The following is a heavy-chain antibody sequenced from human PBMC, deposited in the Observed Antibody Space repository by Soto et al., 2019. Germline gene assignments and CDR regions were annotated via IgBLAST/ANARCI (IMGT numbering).Heavy chain of an antibody. CDR3: ARVGVVPAARGIDY. J-gene: IGHJ4*02. Sequence: LSLTCTVSGGSISSGDYYWSWIRQPPGKGLEWIGYIYYSGSTYYNPSLKSRVTISVDTSKDQFSLKLSSVTAADTAVYYCARVGVVPAARGIDYWGQGTLVTVSS. CDR1: GGSISSGDYY. CDR2: IYYSGST. D-gene: IGHD2-2*01. V-gene: IGHV4-30-4*01.